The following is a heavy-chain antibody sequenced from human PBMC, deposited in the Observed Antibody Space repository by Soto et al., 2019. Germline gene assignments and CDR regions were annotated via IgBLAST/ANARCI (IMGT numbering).Heavy chain of an antibody. J-gene: IGHJ4*02. CDR3: VFGVSAHFDF. CDR1: GFTFSNIA. CDR2: IDNAGINA. V-gene: IGHV3-23*05. D-gene: IGHD3-16*01. Sequence: PGGSLSLSCAASGFTFSNIAMTWVRQAPGKALQWVSTIDNAGINAHYADSVKGRFAISRSNSGSTFDVQMCHVRTEDTALYYWVFGVSAHFDFGGRETLVTSSS.